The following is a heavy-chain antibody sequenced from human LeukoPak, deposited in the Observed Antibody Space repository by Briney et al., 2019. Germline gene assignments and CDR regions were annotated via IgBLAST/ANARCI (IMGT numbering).Heavy chain of an antibody. CDR1: GFTFTSSA. CDR3: AAVDTAMAWGGYFDY. CDR2: IVVGSGNT. V-gene: IGHV1-58*02. Sequence: TSVKVSCKASGFTFTSSAMQCVRQARGQRLEWIGWIVVGSGNTNYAQKFQERVTITRDMSTSTAYMELSSLRSEDTAVYYCAAVDTAMAWGGYFDYWGQRTLVTVSS. J-gene: IGHJ4*02. D-gene: IGHD5-18*01.